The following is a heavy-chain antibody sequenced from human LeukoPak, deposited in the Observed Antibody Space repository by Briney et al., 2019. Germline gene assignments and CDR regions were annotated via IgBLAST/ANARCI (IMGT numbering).Heavy chain of an antibody. CDR3: ARDLAYSSGGVDWFDP. J-gene: IGHJ5*02. V-gene: IGHV3-66*01. CDR2: IYSGGST. D-gene: IGHD6-19*01. CDR1: GFTVSSNY. Sequence: GGSLRLSCAASGFTVSSNYMSWVRQAPGKGLEWVSVIYSGGSTYYADSVKGRFTISRDNSKNTLYLQMNSLRAEDTAVYYCARDLAYSSGGVDWFDPWGQGTLVTVSS.